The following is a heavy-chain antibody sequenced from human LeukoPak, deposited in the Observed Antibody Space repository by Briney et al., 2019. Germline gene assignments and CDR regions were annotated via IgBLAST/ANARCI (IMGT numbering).Heavy chain of an antibody. D-gene: IGHD2-21*02. Sequence: QTGGSLRLSCAASGFTFSSYAMSWVRQAPGKGLEWVSAISGSGGSTYYADSVKGRFTISRDNSKNTLYLQMNSLRAEDTAVYYCAKSLYPAAYCGGDCYGYCYGMDVWGQGTTVTVSS. CDR3: AKSLYPAAYCGGDCYGYCYGMDV. CDR2: ISGSGGST. J-gene: IGHJ6*02. CDR1: GFTFSSYA. V-gene: IGHV3-23*01.